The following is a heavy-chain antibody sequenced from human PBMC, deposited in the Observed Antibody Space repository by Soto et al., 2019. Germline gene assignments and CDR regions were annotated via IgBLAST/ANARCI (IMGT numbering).Heavy chain of an antibody. CDR1: GGSISSSSYY. CDR3: ARGGRRSPGMDV. J-gene: IGHJ6*02. Sequence: PSETLSLTCTVSGGSISSSSYYWCWILQPPGKGLEWIGSIYYSGSTYYNPSLKSRVTISVDTSKNQFSLKLSSVTAADTAVYYCARGGRRSPGMDVWGQGTTVTVSS. V-gene: IGHV4-39*07. CDR2: IYYSGST.